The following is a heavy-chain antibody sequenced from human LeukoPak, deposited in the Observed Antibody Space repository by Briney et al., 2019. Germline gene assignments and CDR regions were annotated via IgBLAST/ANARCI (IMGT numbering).Heavy chain of an antibody. J-gene: IGHJ4*02. CDR3: AREGASNFDY. CDR1: GFIFSSYS. CDR2: ISSGSTTI. V-gene: IGHV3-48*02. Sequence: GGSLRLSCAASGFIFSSYSMNWVRQAPEKGLEWVPYISSGSTTIYYADSVKGRFTISRDNAKNSLYLQMNSLRDEDTAVYYCAREGASNFDYWGQGSLVTVSS.